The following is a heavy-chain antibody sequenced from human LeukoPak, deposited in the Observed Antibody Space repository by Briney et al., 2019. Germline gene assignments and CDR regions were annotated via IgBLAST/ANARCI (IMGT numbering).Heavy chain of an antibody. CDR3: AKEKEDYDRSGYYYEGAFDY. CDR2: ISWNSYSI. Sequence: GGSLRLSCAASGFTFDDYAMHWVRQAPGKGLEWVSGISWNSYSINYADSVKGRFTISRDNAKTSLYLQMNSLRAEDTALYYCAKEKEDYDRSGYYYEGAFDYWGQGTLVTVSS. D-gene: IGHD3-22*01. V-gene: IGHV3-9*01. J-gene: IGHJ4*02. CDR1: GFTFDDYA.